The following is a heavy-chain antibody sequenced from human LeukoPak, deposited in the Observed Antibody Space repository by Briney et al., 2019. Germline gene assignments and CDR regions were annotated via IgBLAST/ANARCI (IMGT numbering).Heavy chain of an antibody. D-gene: IGHD3-10*01. V-gene: IGHV3-30*04. CDR2: ISYDGSNK. Sequence: GGSLRLSCAASGFTFSSYAMHWVRQAPGKGLEWVAVISYDGSNKYYADSVKGRFTISRDNSKNTLYLQMNSLRAEDTAVYYCARGSMVRGYPTRYWGQGTLVTVSS. CDR1: GFTFSSYA. J-gene: IGHJ4*02. CDR3: ARGSMVRGYPTRY.